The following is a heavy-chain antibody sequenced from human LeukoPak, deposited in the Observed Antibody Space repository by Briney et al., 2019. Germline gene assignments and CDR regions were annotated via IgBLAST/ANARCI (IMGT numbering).Heavy chain of an antibody. V-gene: IGHV3-48*03. Sequence: PGGSLRLSCAASGFTFSSYEMNWVRQAPGKGLEWVSYISSSGSTIYYADSVKGRFTISRDNAKNSLYLQMNSLRAEDAAVYYCATGGPYYFDYWGQGALVIVSS. CDR2: ISSSGSTI. CDR3: ATGGPYYFDY. J-gene: IGHJ4*02. CDR1: GFTFSSYE.